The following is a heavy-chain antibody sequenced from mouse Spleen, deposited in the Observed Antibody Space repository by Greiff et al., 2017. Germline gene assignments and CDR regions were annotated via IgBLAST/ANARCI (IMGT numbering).Heavy chain of an antibody. J-gene: IGHJ4*01. CDR1: GFTFSDYY. D-gene: IGHD2-4*01. CDR2: INYDGSST. CDR3: GREGERLRHAMDY. V-gene: IGHV5-16*01. Sequence: EVQLVESEGGLVQPGSSMKLSCTASGFTFSDYYMAWVRQVPEKGLEWVANINYDGSSTYYLDSLKSRFIISRDNAKNILYLQMSSLKSEDTATYYCGREGERLRHAMDYWGQGTSVTVSS.